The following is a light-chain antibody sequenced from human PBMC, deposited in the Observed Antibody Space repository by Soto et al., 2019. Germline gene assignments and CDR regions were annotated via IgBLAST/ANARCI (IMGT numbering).Light chain of an antibody. CDR2: EVS. CDR1: SSDVGGYNY. Sequence: QSALTQPASVSGSPGQSITLSCTGTSSDVGGYNYVSWYQQHPGKAPKLMIYEVSNRPSGVSNRFSGSKSGNTASLTISGLQAEDEADYYCSSYTSTNTLVFGGGTKLTVL. CDR3: SSYTSTNTLV. J-gene: IGLJ2*01. V-gene: IGLV2-14*01.